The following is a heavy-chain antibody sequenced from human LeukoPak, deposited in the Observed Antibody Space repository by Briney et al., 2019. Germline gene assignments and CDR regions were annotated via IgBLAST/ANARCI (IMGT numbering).Heavy chain of an antibody. Sequence: GGSLRLSCAASGFTFSSYDMTWVRQAPGRGLEWVSSIRPRGDNTYYGDSVKGRFTVSRDNSKNTVYLEMNNMRVDDTAVYYCARAAGWHWFDPWGQGTLVTVSS. J-gene: IGHJ5*02. V-gene: IGHV3-23*01. CDR1: GFTFSSYD. CDR3: ARAAGWHWFDP. D-gene: IGHD6-19*01. CDR2: IRPRGDNT.